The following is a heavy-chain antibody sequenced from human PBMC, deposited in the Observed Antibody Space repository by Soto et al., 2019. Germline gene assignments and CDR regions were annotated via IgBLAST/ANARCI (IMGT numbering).Heavy chain of an antibody. CDR3: AKDKAGPGRPLDY. CDR2: ISWNSGSI. CDR1: GFTFDDYA. J-gene: IGHJ4*02. D-gene: IGHD6-13*01. Sequence: VQLVESGGGLVQPGRSLRLSCAASGFTFDDYAMHWVRQAPGKGLEWVSGISWNSGSIGYADSVKGRFTISRDNAKNSLYLQMNSLRAEDTALYYCAKDKAGPGRPLDYWGQGTLVTVSS. V-gene: IGHV3-9*01.